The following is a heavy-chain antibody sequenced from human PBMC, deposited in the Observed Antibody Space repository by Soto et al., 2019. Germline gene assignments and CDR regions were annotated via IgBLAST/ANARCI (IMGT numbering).Heavy chain of an antibody. Sequence: QVQLVQSGAEVKKPGSSVKVSCKASGGTFSSYAISWVQQAPGQGLEWMGGIIPIFGTANYAQKFQGRVTITADESTSTAYMELSSLRSEDTAVYYCACIAVAGTYYYYGMDVWGQGTTVTVSS. CDR3: ACIAVAGTYYYYGMDV. D-gene: IGHD6-19*01. V-gene: IGHV1-69*01. CDR2: IIPIFGTA. J-gene: IGHJ6*02. CDR1: GGTFSSYA.